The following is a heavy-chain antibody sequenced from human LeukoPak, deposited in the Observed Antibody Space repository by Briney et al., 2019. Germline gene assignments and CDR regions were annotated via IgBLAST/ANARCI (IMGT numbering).Heavy chain of an antibody. CDR3: ARVRTYDFAPLDP. Sequence: SETLSLTCTVSGGSISSYYWSWIRQPPGKGLEWIGYIYYSGSTNYNPSLKSRVTISVDTSKNQFSLKLSSVTAADTAVYYCARVRTYDFAPLDPWGQGTLVTVSS. V-gene: IGHV4-59*01. CDR1: GGSISSYY. D-gene: IGHD3-3*01. J-gene: IGHJ5*02. CDR2: IYYSGST.